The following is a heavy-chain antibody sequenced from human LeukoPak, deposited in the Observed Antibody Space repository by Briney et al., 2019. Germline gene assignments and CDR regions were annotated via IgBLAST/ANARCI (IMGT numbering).Heavy chain of an antibody. CDR3: GRVMGDYDSSGKDY. D-gene: IGHD3-22*01. J-gene: IGHJ4*02. CDR1: GFTFSSYS. V-gene: IGHV3-21*01. CDR2: VSSSGSYI. Sequence: GGSLRLSCAASGFTFSSYSMNWVRQAPGKGLKWVSSVSSSGSYIYYADSVKGRFTISRDNAKNSLYLQMNSLRAEDTAVYYCGRVMGDYDSSGKDYWGQGTLVTVSS.